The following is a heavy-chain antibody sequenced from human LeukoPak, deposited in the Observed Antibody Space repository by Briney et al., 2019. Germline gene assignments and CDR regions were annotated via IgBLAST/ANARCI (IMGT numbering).Heavy chain of an antibody. D-gene: IGHD2-15*01. V-gene: IGHV1-69*01. Sequence: SVKVSCKAPGGTFSSYAISWVRQAPGQGLEWMGGIIPIFGTANYAQKFQGRVTITADESTSTAYMELSSLRSEDTAVYYCARERRYCSGGSCYTPSGGMDVWGQGTTVTVSS. CDR3: ARERRYCSGGSCYTPSGGMDV. J-gene: IGHJ6*02. CDR2: IIPIFGTA. CDR1: GGTFSSYA.